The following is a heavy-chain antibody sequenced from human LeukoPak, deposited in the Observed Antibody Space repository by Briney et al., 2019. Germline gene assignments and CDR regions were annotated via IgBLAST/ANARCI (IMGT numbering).Heavy chain of an antibody. CDR1: GFTFSRYA. Sequence: GWALTLSCAASGFTFSRYAMRWVRQAAGKGLEGVSAISAVGGGTYSADSVKGRFTISRDNSKDTLFLQTNSLRAEDTGVYYCARKGQGYYFAYWGQGALVPVSS. V-gene: IGHV3-23*01. J-gene: IGHJ4*02. CDR2: ISAVGGGT. D-gene: IGHD2-15*01. CDR3: ARKGQGYYFAY.